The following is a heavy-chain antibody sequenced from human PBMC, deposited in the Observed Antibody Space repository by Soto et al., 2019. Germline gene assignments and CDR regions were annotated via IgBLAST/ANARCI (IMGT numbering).Heavy chain of an antibody. J-gene: IGHJ4*02. Sequence: NPSETLSLTCTVSGDSISSSNYFWGWIRQPPGKGLEWIGTIFYSGSTYYNPSLKSRVTISVDTSKSQFSLKLTSVTAADTALYYCARRYGSLYFDYWGQGSLVTV. CDR1: GDSISSSNYF. V-gene: IGHV4-39*01. CDR2: IFYSGST. D-gene: IGHD3-10*01. CDR3: ARRYGSLYFDY.